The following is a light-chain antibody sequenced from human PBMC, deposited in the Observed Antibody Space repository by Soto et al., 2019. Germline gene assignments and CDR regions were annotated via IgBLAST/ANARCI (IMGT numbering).Light chain of an antibody. V-gene: IGKV1-39*01. CDR2: AAS. CDR1: QRISTY. CDR3: QQSYSTSIT. Sequence: DIQMTQSPSSLSASVGDRVTITCRASQRISTYLNWYQQKPGKAPKLLIYAASSLPSGVPSRFSGSGSGTDFTLTISSLQPEDFATYYCQQSYSTSITFGQGTRLEIK. J-gene: IGKJ5*01.